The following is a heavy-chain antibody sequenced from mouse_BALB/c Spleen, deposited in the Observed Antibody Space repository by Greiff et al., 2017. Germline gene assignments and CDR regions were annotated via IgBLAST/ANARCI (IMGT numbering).Heavy chain of an antibody. CDR3: AREGGNYPMDY. CDR1: GYSITSGYY. D-gene: IGHD2-1*01. J-gene: IGHJ4*01. V-gene: IGHV3-6*02. CDR2: ISYDGSN. Sequence: EVKLQESGPGLVKPSQSLSLTCSVTGYSITSGYYWNWIRQFPGNKLEWMGYISYDGSNNYNPSLKNRISITRDTSKNQFFLKLNSVTTEDTATYYCAREGGNYPMDYWGQGTSVTVSS.